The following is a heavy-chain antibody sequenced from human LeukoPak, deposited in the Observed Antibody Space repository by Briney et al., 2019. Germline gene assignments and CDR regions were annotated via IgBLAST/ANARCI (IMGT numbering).Heavy chain of an antibody. V-gene: IGHV3-7*01. J-gene: IGHJ3*02. CDR3: ARDPGPDYLGI. CDR2: IKQDESEK. D-gene: IGHD2/OR15-2a*01. Sequence: GGSLRLSCAASGFTFSNYWMGWVRQTPGKGLEWVANIKQDESEKYYVDSVKGRFTISRDNARNSMYLQMNSLRAEDTAMYYCARDPGPDYLGIWGQGTMVTVSS. CDR1: GFTFSNYW.